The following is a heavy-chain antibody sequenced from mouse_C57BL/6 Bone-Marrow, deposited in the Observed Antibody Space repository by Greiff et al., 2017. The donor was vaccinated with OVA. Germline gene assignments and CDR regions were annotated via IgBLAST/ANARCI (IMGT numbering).Heavy chain of an antibody. Sequence: QVQLQQSGAELARPGASVKMSCKASGYTFTSYTMHWVKQRPGQGLEWIGYINPSSGYTKYNQKFKDKATLTADKSSSTAYMQLSSLTSEDSAVYYCARGSNYEKAWFAYWGQGTLVTVSA. J-gene: IGHJ3*01. CDR3: ARGSNYEKAWFAY. V-gene: IGHV1-4*01. D-gene: IGHD2-5*01. CDR1: GYTFTSYT. CDR2: INPSSGYT.